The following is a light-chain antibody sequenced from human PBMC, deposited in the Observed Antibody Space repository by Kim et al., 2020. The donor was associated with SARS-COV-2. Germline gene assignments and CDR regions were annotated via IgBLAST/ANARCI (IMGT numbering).Light chain of an antibody. CDR2: DDN. J-gene: IGLJ3*02. Sequence: GPSTSISSSGSGSDIGRFKYVSWQQQHPGDAPQLMIYDDNQRPGGVSNRFAGSKSGNAALLTIARLEVEDEDDYYCSSYTRRSMRVFGGGTKLTVL. V-gene: IGLV2-14*03. CDR3: SSYTRRSMRV. CDR1: GSDIGRFKY.